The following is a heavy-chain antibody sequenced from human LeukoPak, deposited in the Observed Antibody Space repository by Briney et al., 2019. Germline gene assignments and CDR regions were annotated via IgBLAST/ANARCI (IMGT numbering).Heavy chain of an antibody. J-gene: IGHJ5*02. Sequence: AGGSLRLSCAASGFTFSSYAMSWVRQAPGKGLEWVSAISGSGGSTYYADSVKGRFTISRDNSKNTLYLQMNSLRAEDTAVYYCAKLMVRGVISDNWFDPWGQGTLVTASS. D-gene: IGHD3-10*01. CDR2: ISGSGGST. V-gene: IGHV3-23*01. CDR3: AKLMVRGVISDNWFDP. CDR1: GFTFSSYA.